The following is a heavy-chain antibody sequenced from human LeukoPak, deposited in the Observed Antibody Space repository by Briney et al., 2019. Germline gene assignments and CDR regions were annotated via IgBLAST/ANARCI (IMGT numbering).Heavy chain of an antibody. CDR2: MDQGGGFI. D-gene: IGHD1-14*01. V-gene: IGHV3-23*01. Sequence: GGSLRLSCIASGLTFRNYAMSWVRQASAKGLEWVAGMDQGGGFIQYADSVKGRFTISRDNSKNTLHLQMSSLRAEDTVVYYCAKDYRGSGEVGETGPLDYWGQGTLVTVSS. CDR3: AKDYRGSGEVGETGPLDY. CDR1: GLTFRNYA. J-gene: IGHJ4*02.